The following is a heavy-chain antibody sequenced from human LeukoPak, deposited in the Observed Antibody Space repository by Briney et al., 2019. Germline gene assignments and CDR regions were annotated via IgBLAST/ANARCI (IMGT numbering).Heavy chain of an antibody. J-gene: IGHJ4*02. CDR1: GGSISSYY. V-gene: IGHV4-59*12. CDR3: ASRSSIWSGYQDTLYYFDS. D-gene: IGHD3-3*01. Sequence: PSETLSLICTVSGGSISSYYWSWIRQPPGEQLEWIGHIYYSGSTNYNPSLTSQVHISVDTSKNQFTLKLSSVTAADTAVYYCASRSSIWSGYQDTLYYFDSWGQGTLVTVAS. CDR2: IYYSGST.